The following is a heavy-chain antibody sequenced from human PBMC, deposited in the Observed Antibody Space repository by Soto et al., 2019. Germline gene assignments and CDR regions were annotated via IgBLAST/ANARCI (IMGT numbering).Heavy chain of an antibody. Sequence: GGSLRLSCAASGFTFSSYWMSWVRQAPGKGLEWVANIKQDGSEKYYVDSVKGRFTISRDNAKNSLYLQMNSLRAEDTAVYYCAKSSERLHYYGMDVWGQGTTVTVSS. CDR3: AKSSERLHYYGMDV. CDR1: GFTFSSYW. CDR2: IKQDGSEK. V-gene: IGHV3-7*05. D-gene: IGHD3-3*01. J-gene: IGHJ6*02.